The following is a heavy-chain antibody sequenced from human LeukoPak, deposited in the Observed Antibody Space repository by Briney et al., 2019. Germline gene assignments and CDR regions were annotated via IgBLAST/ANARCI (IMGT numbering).Heavy chain of an antibody. V-gene: IGHV1-2*02. CDR3: ARSHCTSTNCFEIIDY. Sequence: ASVKVSCKASGYTFTGYYMHWVRQAPGQGLEWMGWINPNSGGTNYAQKFQGRVTMTRDTSISTAYMELSRLRSDDTAVYYCARSHCTSTNCFEIIDYWGQGTLVTVSS. D-gene: IGHD2-2*01. CDR1: GYTFTGYY. CDR2: INPNSGGT. J-gene: IGHJ4*02.